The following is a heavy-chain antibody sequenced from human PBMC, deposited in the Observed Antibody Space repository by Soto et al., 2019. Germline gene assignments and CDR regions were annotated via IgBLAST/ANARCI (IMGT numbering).Heavy chain of an antibody. CDR2: INHSGST. V-gene: IGHV4-34*01. CDR1: GGSCSGYY. J-gene: IGHJ6*03. Sequence: NPSETLSLTCAVYGGSCSGYYWSWIRQPPGKGLEWIGEINHSGSTNYNPSLKSRVTISVDTSKNQFSLKLSSVTAADPAVYYCARERKAYYYYYTDVWGKGTTVTVSS. CDR3: ARERKAYYYYYTDV.